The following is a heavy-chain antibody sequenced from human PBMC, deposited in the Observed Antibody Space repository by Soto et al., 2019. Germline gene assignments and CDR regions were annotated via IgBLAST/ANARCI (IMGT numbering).Heavy chain of an antibody. CDR3: ARGLVEWYDFWSDYGMDV. V-gene: IGHV1-8*01. CDR1: GYTFTSYD. Sequence: ASVKVSCKASGYTFTSYDINWVRQATGQGLEWMGWMNPNSGNTGYAQKFQGRVTMTRNTSISTAYMELSSLRSEDTAVYYCARGLVEWYDFWSDYGMDVWGQGTTVTVS. CDR2: MNPNSGNT. D-gene: IGHD3-3*01. J-gene: IGHJ6*02.